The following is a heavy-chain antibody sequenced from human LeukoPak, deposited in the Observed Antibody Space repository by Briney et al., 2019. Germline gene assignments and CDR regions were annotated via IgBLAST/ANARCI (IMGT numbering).Heavy chain of an antibody. D-gene: IGHD6-13*01. V-gene: IGHV4-59*08. CDR1: GGSISSYY. CDR3: ASLPPSHIAAAGTLGY. Sequence: SETLSLTCTVSGGSISSYYWSWIRQPPGKGLEWIGYIYYSGSTNYNPSLKSRVTISVDTSKNQFSLKLSSVTAADTAVYYCASLPPSHIAAAGTLGYWGQGTLVTVSS. CDR2: IYYSGST. J-gene: IGHJ4*02.